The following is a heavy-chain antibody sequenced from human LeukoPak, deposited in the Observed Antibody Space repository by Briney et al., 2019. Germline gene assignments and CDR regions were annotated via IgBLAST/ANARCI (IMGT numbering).Heavy chain of an antibody. CDR3: ARTIKYSSSFSLDL. J-gene: IGHJ2*01. D-gene: IGHD6-13*01. V-gene: IGHV4-39*01. CDR1: GGSISSSSYY. CDR2: IYYSGST. Sequence: SETLSLTCTVSGGSISSSSYYWGWIRQPPGKGLEWIGSIYYSGSTYYNPSLKSRVTISVDTSKNQFSLKLSSVTAADTAVYYCARTIKYSSSFSLDLWGRGTLVTVSS.